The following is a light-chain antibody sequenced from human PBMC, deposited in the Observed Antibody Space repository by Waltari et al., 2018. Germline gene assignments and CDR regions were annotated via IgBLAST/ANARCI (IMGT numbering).Light chain of an antibody. CDR2: DAS. Sequence: DIVLTQSPATLSLSPGERATLSCRASQSISIYLAWYQQKPGQAPRLLIYDASNRASGIPARFSGSGSGTDFTLTITSLEPEDFAVYYCQQRGNWPLTFGGGTKVEI. J-gene: IGKJ4*01. CDR1: QSISIY. V-gene: IGKV3-11*01. CDR3: QQRGNWPLT.